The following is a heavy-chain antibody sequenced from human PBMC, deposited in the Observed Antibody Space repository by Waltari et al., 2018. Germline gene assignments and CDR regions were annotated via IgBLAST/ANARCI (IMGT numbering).Heavy chain of an antibody. CDR3: ARDWETWGYFDL. CDR1: GGSFSGYY. Sequence: QVQLQQWGAGLLKPSETLSLTCAVYGGSFSGYYWSWIRQPPGKGLEWIGYIYYSGSTNYNPSLKSRVTISVDTSKNQFSLKLSSVTAADTAVYYCARDWETWGYFDLWGRGTLVTVSS. V-gene: IGHV4-34*11. CDR2: IYYSGST. D-gene: IGHD1-26*01. J-gene: IGHJ2*01.